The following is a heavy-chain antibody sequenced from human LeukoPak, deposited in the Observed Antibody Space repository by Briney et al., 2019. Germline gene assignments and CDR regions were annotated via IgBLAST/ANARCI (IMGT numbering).Heavy chain of an antibody. CDR2: INSDGSST. Sequence: PGGSLRLSCAPSVVTLSGNWMHSGRQAPGKGLVWVSRINSDGSSTSYADSVKGRFTISRDNAKNTLYLQMNSLRAEDTALYYCAKEKTAVTGDAVEIWGQGTMVTVSS. V-gene: IGHV3-74*01. CDR3: AKEKTAVTGDAVEI. CDR1: VVTLSGNW. D-gene: IGHD4-17*01. J-gene: IGHJ3*02.